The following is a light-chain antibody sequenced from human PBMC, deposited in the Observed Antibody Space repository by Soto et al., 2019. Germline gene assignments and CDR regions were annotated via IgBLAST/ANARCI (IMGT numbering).Light chain of an antibody. CDR3: QQYYSTPRT. Sequence: DIVMTQSPDSLAVSLGERATINCKSSRNVLYSSDNKNYLAWYQQKPGQPPKLLLYWASTRESGVPDRFSGSGSGTNFTLTISSPQAEDVSLYYCQQYYSTPRTFGQGTKLEIK. CDR1: RNVLYSSDNKNY. J-gene: IGKJ2*01. V-gene: IGKV4-1*01. CDR2: WAS.